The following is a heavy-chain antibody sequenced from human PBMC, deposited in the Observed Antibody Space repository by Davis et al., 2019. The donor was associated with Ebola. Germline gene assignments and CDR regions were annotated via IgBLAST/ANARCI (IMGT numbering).Heavy chain of an antibody. CDR2: IYYSGST. J-gene: IGHJ4*02. Sequence: MPSETLSLTCTVSGGSISSSGYYWTWIRQHPGKGLEWIGYIYYSGSTYYNPSLKSRVTISVDTSKNQFSLKLSSVTAADTAVYYCARVRRFLEWTRIDYWGQGTLVTVSS. V-gene: IGHV4-31*03. CDR1: GGSISSSGYY. D-gene: IGHD3-3*01. CDR3: ARVRRFLEWTRIDY.